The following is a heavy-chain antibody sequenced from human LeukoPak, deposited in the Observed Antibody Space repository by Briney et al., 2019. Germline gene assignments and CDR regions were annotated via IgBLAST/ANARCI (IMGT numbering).Heavy chain of an antibody. V-gene: IGHV4-39*07. D-gene: IGHD6-13*01. Sequence: SETLSLTCTVSGGSISSSSYYWGWIRQPPGRGLEWIGSIYYSGSTYYNPSLKSRVTISVDTSKNQFSLKLSSVTAADTAVYYCARRSKSPAGNLLGYYYYYYMDVWGKGTTVTVSS. J-gene: IGHJ6*03. CDR2: IYYSGST. CDR1: GGSISSSSYY. CDR3: ARRSKSPAGNLLGYYYYYYMDV.